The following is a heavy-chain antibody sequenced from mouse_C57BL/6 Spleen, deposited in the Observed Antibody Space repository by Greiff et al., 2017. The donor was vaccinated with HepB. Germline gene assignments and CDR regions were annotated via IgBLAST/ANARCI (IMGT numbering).Heavy chain of an antibody. CDR3: ARPAQANYFDY. CDR2: INPNNGGT. CDR1: GYTFTDYY. Sequence: EVQLQQSGPELVKPGASVKISCKASGYTFTDYYMNWVKQSHGKSLEWIGDINPNNGGTSYNQKFKGKATLTVDKSSSTAYMELRSLTSEDSAVYYCARPAQANYFDYWGQGTTLTVSS. J-gene: IGHJ2*01. V-gene: IGHV1-26*01. D-gene: IGHD3-2*02.